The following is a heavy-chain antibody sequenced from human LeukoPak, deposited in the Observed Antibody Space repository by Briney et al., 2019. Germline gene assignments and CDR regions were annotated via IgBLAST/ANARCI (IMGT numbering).Heavy chain of an antibody. J-gene: IGHJ4*02. D-gene: IGHD3-10*01. CDR2: ISYDGSNK. Sequence: PGRSLRLSCAASGFTFSSYAMHWVRQAPGKGLEWVAVISYDGSNKYYADSVKGRFTISRDNSKNTLYLQMNSLRAEDTAVYYCARAPWFGEPYFDYWGQGTLVTVSS. CDR1: GFTFSSYA. CDR3: ARAPWFGEPYFDY. V-gene: IGHV3-30-3*01.